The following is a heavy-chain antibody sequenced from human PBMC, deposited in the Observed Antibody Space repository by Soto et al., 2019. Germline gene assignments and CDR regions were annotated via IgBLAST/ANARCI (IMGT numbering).Heavy chain of an antibody. CDR2: IIPVFSTA. CDR3: SRGGRGDVWFNEF. D-gene: IGHD2-21*01. CDR1: GGLFSSYA. V-gene: IGHV1-69*01. Sequence: QEQLVQSGAEVKKPGSSVKVSCKASGGLFSSYAISWVRQAPGQGLEWMGGIIPVFSTAYYAQKFQGRVTITAEESTNTAYMELSSLRSEDTAMYYCSRGGRGDVWFNEFWGQGSLVTVSS. J-gene: IGHJ4*02.